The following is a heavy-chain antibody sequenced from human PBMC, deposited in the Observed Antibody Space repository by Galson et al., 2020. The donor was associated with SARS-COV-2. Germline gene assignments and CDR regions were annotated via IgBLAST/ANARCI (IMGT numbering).Heavy chain of an antibody. J-gene: IGHJ6*02. D-gene: IGHD2-15*01. Sequence: SETLSLTCAVYGGTFSGYYWSWIRQPPGKGLEWIAEINHSGSTNYNPSLKSRVTISVDTSKNQFSLKLSSVTAADTAVYYCARGFFRCSGGSCYSGNYYYYGMDVWGQGTTVTVSS. V-gene: IGHV4-34*01. CDR3: ARGFFRCSGGSCYSGNYYYYGMDV. CDR2: INHSGST. CDR1: GGTFSGYY.